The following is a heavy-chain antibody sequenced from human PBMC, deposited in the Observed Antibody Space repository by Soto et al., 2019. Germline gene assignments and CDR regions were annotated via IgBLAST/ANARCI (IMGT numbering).Heavy chain of an antibody. Sequence: SVKVSCKASGGTFDKFIMNWVRQTPGRGXEWMGGIVPMLGTPTYAEKFKGRVRISATGSATTTYMEVTSLRSEDTAIYYCARNGTYGSSRSHYSGMDVWGQGTTVTVSS. J-gene: IGHJ6*02. D-gene: IGHD3-10*01. V-gene: IGHV1-69*13. CDR1: GGTFDKFI. CDR2: IVPMLGTP. CDR3: ARNGTYGSSRSHYSGMDV.